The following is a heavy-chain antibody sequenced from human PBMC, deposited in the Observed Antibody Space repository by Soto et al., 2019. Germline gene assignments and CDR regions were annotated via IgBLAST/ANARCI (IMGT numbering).Heavy chain of an antibody. V-gene: IGHV3-23*01. D-gene: IGHD2-2*01. J-gene: IGHJ6*02. Sequence: GGSLRLSCAASGFTFSSYAMSWVRQAPGKGLEWVSSISGSGGSTYYADSVKGRFAISRDNSKNTLYLQMNSLRAEDTAVYYCAKDSDCSSTSCYEGHYYGMDVWGQGTTVTVSS. CDR3: AKDSDCSSTSCYEGHYYGMDV. CDR1: GFTFSSYA. CDR2: ISGSGGST.